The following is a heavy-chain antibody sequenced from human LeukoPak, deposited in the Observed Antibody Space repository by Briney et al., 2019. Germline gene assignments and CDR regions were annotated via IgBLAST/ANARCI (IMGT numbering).Heavy chain of an antibody. J-gene: IGHJ4*02. V-gene: IGHV3-48*03. Sequence: GGSLRLSCAASGFTLSSYEMNCVRQAPGKGLECCSYISSSGSTISSADSVKGRFTISRDNATNSLSLQTNSLRAEDTAVYYCARDGSGWYDYWGQGILVTVSS. CDR3: ARDGSGWYDY. CDR1: GFTLSSYE. D-gene: IGHD6-19*01. CDR2: ISSSGSTI.